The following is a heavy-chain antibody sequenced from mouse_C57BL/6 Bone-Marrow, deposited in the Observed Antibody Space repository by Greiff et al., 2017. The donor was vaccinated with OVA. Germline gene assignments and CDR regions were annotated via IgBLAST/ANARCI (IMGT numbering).Heavy chain of an antibody. V-gene: IGHV5-6*01. CDR3: ARHPGTVDY. D-gene: IGHD4-1*01. CDR1: GFTFSSYG. Sequence: EVQGVESGGDLVKPGGSLKLSCAASGFTFSSYGMSWVRQTPDKRLEWVATISSGGSYTYYPDSVKGRFTISRDNAKNTLYLQMSSLKSEDTAMYYCARHPGTVDYWGQGTTLTVSS. J-gene: IGHJ2*01. CDR2: ISSGGSYT.